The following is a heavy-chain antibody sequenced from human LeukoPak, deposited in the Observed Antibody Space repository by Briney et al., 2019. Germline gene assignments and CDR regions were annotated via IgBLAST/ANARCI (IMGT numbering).Heavy chain of an antibody. CDR1: GFIFSSYA. Sequence: GSLRPSCAASGFIFSSYAIHWVRQAPGKGLEWVAVISYDGSNKYYADSVKGRFTISRDNSKNTLYLQMNSLRAEDTAVYYCARPYNSGWYGDFDYWGQGTLVTVSS. V-gene: IGHV3-30*04. CDR2: ISYDGSNK. D-gene: IGHD6-19*01. J-gene: IGHJ4*02. CDR3: ARPYNSGWYGDFDY.